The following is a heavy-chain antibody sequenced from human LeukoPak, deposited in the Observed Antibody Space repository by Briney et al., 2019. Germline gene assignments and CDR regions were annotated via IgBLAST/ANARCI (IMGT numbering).Heavy chain of an antibody. CDR3: VRGHDSSGYAFDI. D-gene: IGHD3-22*01. CDR2: IYYSGST. J-gene: IGHJ3*02. Sequence: SETLSLTCTVSGGSISSGGYYWSWIRQHPGKGLEWIGYIYYSGSTYYNPSLKSRVTISVDTSKNQFSLKLSSVTAADTAVYYCVRGHDSSGYAFDIWGQGTMVTVSS. V-gene: IGHV4-31*03. CDR1: GGSISSGGYY.